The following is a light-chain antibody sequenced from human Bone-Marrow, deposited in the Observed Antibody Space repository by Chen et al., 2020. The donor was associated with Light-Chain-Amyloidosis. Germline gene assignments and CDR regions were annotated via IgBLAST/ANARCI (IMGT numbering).Light chain of an antibody. CDR1: ALPKEN. V-gene: IGLV3-25*03. CDR2: KDS. J-gene: IGLJ2*01. CDR3: QSADSSGSYLVI. Sequence: SYELTPPPSVSVSPGQTARITSPGDALPKENAYWYQQKPGQAPVLVIYKDSERPLGIPERFSGSSSGTTVTLTISGVQAEDEADYYCQSADSSGSYLVIFGGGTKLTVL.